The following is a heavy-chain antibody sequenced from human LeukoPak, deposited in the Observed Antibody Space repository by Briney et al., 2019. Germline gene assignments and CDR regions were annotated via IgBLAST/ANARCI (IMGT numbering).Heavy chain of an antibody. Sequence: TLSLTCTVSGGSINSGDYYWSWIRQPPGTGLEWIGYIYYSGNTYYNPSLKSRVTISLDTSKNQFSLKLSSVTAADTAVYYCARDLSPHGFDPWGQGTLVTVSS. CDR1: GGSINSGDYY. CDR3: ARDLSPHGFDP. J-gene: IGHJ5*02. V-gene: IGHV4-30-4*01. CDR2: IYYSGNT.